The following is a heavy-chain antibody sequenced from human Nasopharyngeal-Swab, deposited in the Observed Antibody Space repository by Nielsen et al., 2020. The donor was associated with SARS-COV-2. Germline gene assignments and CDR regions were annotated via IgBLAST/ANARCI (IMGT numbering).Heavy chain of an antibody. V-gene: IGHV3-23*01. CDR2: ISGSGGST. CDR3: AKELRSGYGLNGDDY. J-gene: IGHJ4*02. D-gene: IGHD3-22*01. Sequence: WIRQPPGKGLEWVSAISGSGGSTYYADSVKGRFTISRDNSKNTLYLQMNSLRAEDTAVYYCAKELRSGYGLNGDDYWGQGTLVTVSS.